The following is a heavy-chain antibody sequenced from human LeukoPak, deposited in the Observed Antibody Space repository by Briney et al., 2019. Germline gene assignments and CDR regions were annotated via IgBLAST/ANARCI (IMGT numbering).Heavy chain of an antibody. Sequence: PGRSLRLSCAASGFTFSSYGMHWVRQAPGKGLEWVAVISYDGSNKYYADSVKGRFTISRDNSKNTLCLQMNSLRAEDTAVYYCAKDYYDSSGDDYWGQGTLVTVSS. CDR2: ISYDGSNK. D-gene: IGHD3-22*01. J-gene: IGHJ4*02. V-gene: IGHV3-30*18. CDR3: AKDYYDSSGDDY. CDR1: GFTFSSYG.